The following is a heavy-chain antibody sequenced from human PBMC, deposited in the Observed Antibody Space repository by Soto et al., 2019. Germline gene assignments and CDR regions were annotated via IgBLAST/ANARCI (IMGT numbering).Heavy chain of an antibody. CDR3: VRVLVGDYDFWSGYGPKDF. Sequence: GGSLRLSCAASGFTFSSYSMNWVRQAPGKGLEWVSSISSSSSYIYYADSVKGRFTISRDNAKNSLYLQMNSLRAEDTAVYYCVRVLVGDYDFWSGYGPKDFWGQGTLVTVSS. CDR1: GFTFSSYS. J-gene: IGHJ4*02. CDR2: ISSSSSYI. V-gene: IGHV3-21*01. D-gene: IGHD3-3*01.